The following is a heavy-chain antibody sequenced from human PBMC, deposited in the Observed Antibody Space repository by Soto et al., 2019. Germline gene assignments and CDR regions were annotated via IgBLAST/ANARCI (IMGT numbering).Heavy chain of an antibody. CDR2: SSNSGTFT. J-gene: IGHJ4*02. CDR1: GFSISDHY. D-gene: IGHD3-10*02. Sequence: QVQLVESGGGLVKPGGSLRLSCAASGFSISDHYMSWIRQAPGKGLEWVSYSSNSGTFTKYADSVTGRFSISRDNAKKSLYLEINSLRGEDTAIYYCVRSGDNYNVLDYWGQGTPVTVSS. CDR3: VRSGDNYNVLDY. V-gene: IGHV3-11*05.